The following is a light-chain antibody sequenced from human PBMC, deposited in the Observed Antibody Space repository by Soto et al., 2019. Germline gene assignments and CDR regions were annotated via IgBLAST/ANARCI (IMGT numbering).Light chain of an antibody. V-gene: IGLV1-51*02. CDR1: SSNIGNNY. Sequence: QSVLTQPPSVSAAPGQMVTISCSGSSSNIGNNYVSWYQQLPGTASKLLIYESDKRPSGIPDRFSGSKSGTSATLGIAGLQTGDEADYYCGTWDTSLSVVFGGGTKLTVL. CDR3: GTWDTSLSVV. CDR2: ESD. J-gene: IGLJ2*01.